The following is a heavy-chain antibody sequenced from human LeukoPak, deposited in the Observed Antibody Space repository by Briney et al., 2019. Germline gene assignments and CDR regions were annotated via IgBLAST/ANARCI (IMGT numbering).Heavy chain of an antibody. CDR1: GGSFSGYY. J-gene: IGHJ4*02. CDR2: INHSGST. D-gene: IGHD1-26*01. CDR3: ARQTLVGATALNY. V-gene: IGHV4-34*01. Sequence: PSETLSLTCAVYGGSFSGYYWSWIRQPPGKGLEWIGEINHSGSTNYNPSLKGRVTISVDTSKNQFSLKLSSVTAADTAVYYCARQTLVGATALNYWGQGTLVTVSS.